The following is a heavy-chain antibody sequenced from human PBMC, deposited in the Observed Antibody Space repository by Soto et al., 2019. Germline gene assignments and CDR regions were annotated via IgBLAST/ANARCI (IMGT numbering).Heavy chain of an antibody. CDR3: AREMPGDILTGYPNWFDP. Sequence: QVQLQESGPGLVKHSQTLSLTCTVSGGSISSGDYYWSWIRQPPGKGLEWIGYIYYSGSTYYNPSLKSRVTISVDTSKNQFSLKLSSVTAADTAVYYCAREMPGDILTGYPNWFDPWGQGTLVTVSS. CDR1: GGSISSGDYY. J-gene: IGHJ5*02. V-gene: IGHV4-30-4*01. D-gene: IGHD3-9*01. CDR2: IYYSGST.